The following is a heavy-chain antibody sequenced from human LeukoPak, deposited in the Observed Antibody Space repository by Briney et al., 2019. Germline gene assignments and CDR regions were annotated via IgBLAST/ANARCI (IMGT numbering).Heavy chain of an antibody. CDR2: IYYSGST. CDR3: AREGILVVPVLLAPHYYHYGMDV. Sequence: SETLSLTCTVSGGSISSYYWSWIRQPPGKGLEWIGYIYYSGSTNYNPSLKSRVTISVDTSKNQFSLKLSSVTAADTAVYYCAREGILVVPVLLAPHYYHYGMDVWGQGTTVTVSS. CDR1: GGSISSYY. J-gene: IGHJ6*02. V-gene: IGHV4-59*01. D-gene: IGHD3-22*01.